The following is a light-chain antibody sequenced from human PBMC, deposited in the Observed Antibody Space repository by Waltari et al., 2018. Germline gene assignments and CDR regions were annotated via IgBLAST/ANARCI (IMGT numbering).Light chain of an antibody. V-gene: IGLV3-27*01. CDR1: VLAKFY. Sequence: SYELTQPPSVSVSLGQTAKITCSGDVLAKFYVHWYQQKPGQAPVLVIYKDSERPSGIPERLSGSSSGTTVTLTISGAQAEDEADYYCYSGKDNGNYIFGGGTRLTVL. J-gene: IGLJ2*01. CDR2: KDS. CDR3: YSGKDNGNYI.